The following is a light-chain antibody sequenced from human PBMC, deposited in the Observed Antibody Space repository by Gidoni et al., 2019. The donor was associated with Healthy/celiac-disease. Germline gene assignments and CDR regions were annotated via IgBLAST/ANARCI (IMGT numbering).Light chain of an antibody. CDR3: SSYAGSNFVV. J-gene: IGLJ2*01. Sequence: QSALTQPPSASGSPGQPVTISCTGTSSDVGGYNYVSWYQQHPGKAPKLMIYEVSKRPSGVPDRFSGPKSGNTASLTVSGLQAEDEADYYCSSYAGSNFVVFGGGTKLTVL. CDR1: SSDVGGYNY. CDR2: EVS. V-gene: IGLV2-8*01.